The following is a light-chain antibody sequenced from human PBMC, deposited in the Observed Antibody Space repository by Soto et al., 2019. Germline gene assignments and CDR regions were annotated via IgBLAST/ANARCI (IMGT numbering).Light chain of an antibody. CDR2: KAS. CDR1: QSISSW. Sequence: DIQMTQSPSTLSASVGDRVTINCRASQSISSWLAWYQQKPGTAPKLLIYKASSLESGVPSRFSGSGSGTEFTLTISSLQPDDFATYYCQQYNSYSAFGQGTKVEIK. V-gene: IGKV1-5*03. J-gene: IGKJ1*01. CDR3: QQYNSYSA.